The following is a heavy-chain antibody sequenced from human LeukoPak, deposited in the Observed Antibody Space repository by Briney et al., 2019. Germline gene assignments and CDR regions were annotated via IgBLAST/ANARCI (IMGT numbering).Heavy chain of an antibody. CDR1: GFTFSSYA. V-gene: IGHV3-30-3*01. CDR2: ISYDGSNK. J-gene: IGHJ6*03. CDR3: AKESTYDFWSGYYNYYMDV. D-gene: IGHD3-3*01. Sequence: GGSLRLSCAASGFTFSSYALHWVRQAPGKGLHWVAVISYDGSNKYYADSVKGRFTISRDNSKNTLYLQMNNLRAEDTAVYYCAKESTYDFWSGYYNYYMDVWGKGTTVTVSS.